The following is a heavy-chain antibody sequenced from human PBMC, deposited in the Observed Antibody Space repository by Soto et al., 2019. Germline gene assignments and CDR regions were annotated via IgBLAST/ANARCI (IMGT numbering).Heavy chain of an antibody. Sequence: QITLKESGPTRVKPTQTLALTCTFSGFSLTTSGVGVGWIRKTPGKAPEWLAVIYWDDDKRYNPTLKNRLTTTKDTSTHQGVLIMADMDPLDTATYFCAHRGYMYGNWDHGYFDYWGQGTLVTVSS. CDR3: AHRGYMYGNWDHGYFDY. CDR1: GFSLTTSGVG. J-gene: IGHJ4*02. D-gene: IGHD5-18*01. CDR2: IYWDDDK. V-gene: IGHV2-5*02.